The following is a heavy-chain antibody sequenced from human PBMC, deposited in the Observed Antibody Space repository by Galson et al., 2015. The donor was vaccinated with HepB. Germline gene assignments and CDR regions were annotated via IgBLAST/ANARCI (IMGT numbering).Heavy chain of an antibody. CDR3: ASRKGDRRMGYYYYYMDV. CDR1: GGTFSSYA. CDR2: IIPIFGTA. V-gene: IGHV1-69*13. J-gene: IGHJ6*03. Sequence: SVKVSCKASGGTFSSYAISWVRQAPGQGLEWMGGIIPIFGTANYAQKFQGRVTITADESTSTAYMELSSLRSEDTAVYYCASRKGDRRMGYYYYYMDVWGKGTTVTVSS. D-gene: IGHD2-21*02.